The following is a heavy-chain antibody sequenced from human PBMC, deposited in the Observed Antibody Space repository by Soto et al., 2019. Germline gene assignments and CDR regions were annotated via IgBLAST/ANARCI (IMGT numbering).Heavy chain of an antibody. V-gene: IGHV3-30-3*01. CDR1: GFTFSSYA. CDR2: ISYDGSNE. Sequence: GGSLRLSCAASGFTFSSYAMHWVRQAPGKGLEWVAVISYDGSNEYYADSVKGRFTISRDNSKNTLYVQMNSLRAEDTAVYYCARGPSSLTRFDYWGQGTLVTVSS. J-gene: IGHJ4*02. D-gene: IGHD2-2*01. CDR3: ARGPSSLTRFDY.